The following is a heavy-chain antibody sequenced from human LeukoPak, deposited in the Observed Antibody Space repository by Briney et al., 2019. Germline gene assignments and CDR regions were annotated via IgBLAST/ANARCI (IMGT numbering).Heavy chain of an antibody. CDR3: AKDYSYDRSGYANWFDP. CDR1: GLTFDDYA. V-gene: IGHV3-9*01. CDR2: VSWNSGSI. D-gene: IGHD3-22*01. Sequence: GRSLRLSCAASGLTFDDYAMHWVRQPPRKGLEWVSGVSWNSGSIVYADSVKGRFTISRDNAKNPLYLQMNSLRAEDTAVYYGAKDYSYDRSGYANWFDPWGQGTLVTVSS. J-gene: IGHJ5*02.